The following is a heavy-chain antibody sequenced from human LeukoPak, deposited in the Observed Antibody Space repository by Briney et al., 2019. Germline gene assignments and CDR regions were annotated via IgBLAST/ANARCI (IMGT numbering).Heavy chain of an antibody. CDR2: INKDGGEK. CDR1: GFTFSSYW. Sequence: PGGSLRLSCAASGFTFSSYWMSWVRQAPGKGLEWVANINKDGGEKYYVDSVKGRFTISRDNAKNTLYLQMNSLRAEDTAVYYCARDRRYCSSTSCPFTYYYYYYGMDVWGQGTTVTVSS. D-gene: IGHD2-2*01. J-gene: IGHJ6*02. V-gene: IGHV3-7*01. CDR3: ARDRRYCSSTSCPFTYYYYYYGMDV.